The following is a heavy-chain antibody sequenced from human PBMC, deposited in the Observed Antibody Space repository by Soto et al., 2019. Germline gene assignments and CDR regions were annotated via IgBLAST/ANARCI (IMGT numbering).Heavy chain of an antibody. CDR3: ARHSSSWYGVEENWFDP. Sequence: QVQLVQSGAEVKKPGSSVKVSCKASGGTFSSYAISWVRQAPGQRLEWMGGIIPIFGTANYAQKFQGRVTITADESTSTAYMELSSLRSEDTAVYYCARHSSSWYGVEENWFDPWGQGTLVTVSS. J-gene: IGHJ5*02. V-gene: IGHV1-69*01. D-gene: IGHD6-13*01. CDR1: GGTFSSYA. CDR2: IIPIFGTA.